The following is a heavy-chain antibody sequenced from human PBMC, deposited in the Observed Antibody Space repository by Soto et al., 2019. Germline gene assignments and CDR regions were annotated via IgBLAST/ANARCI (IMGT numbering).Heavy chain of an antibody. D-gene: IGHD3-3*01. CDR1: GYTFTSYY. CDR3: ARTRVYDSYNYYGMAV. V-gene: IGHV1-2*04. CDR2: INPNTGGT. J-gene: IGHJ6*02. Sequence: ASVKVSCKASGYTFTSYYVHWVRQAPGQGLEWMGWINPNTGGTNYAQKFQGWVTINPDTSKNQFSLQLNSVTPEDTAVYYCARTRVYDSYNYYGMAVWGQGTTVTVSS.